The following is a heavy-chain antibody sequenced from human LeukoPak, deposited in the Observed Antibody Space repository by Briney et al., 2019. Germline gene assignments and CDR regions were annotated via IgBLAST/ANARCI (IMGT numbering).Heavy chain of an antibody. CDR2: INHAGTA. D-gene: IGHD3-10*01. V-gene: IGHV4-34*01. CDR1: GGSFTYYY. J-gene: IGHJ4*02. Sequence: PSETLSLTCALYGGSFTYYYWAWIRQPPGKGLEWIGEINHAGTADYNPSLKSRVTISVDTSKNQFSLRLNSVTPADTAVYYCARLNLEYLYSSGPNDYWGQETLVTVSS. CDR3: ARLNLEYLYSSGPNDY.